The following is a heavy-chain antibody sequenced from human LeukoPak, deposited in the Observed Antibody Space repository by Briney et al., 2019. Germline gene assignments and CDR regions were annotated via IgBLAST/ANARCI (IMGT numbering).Heavy chain of an antibody. J-gene: IGHJ4*02. Sequence: TLSLTCTVSGGSISSSNYYWGWIRQPPGKGLEWIASISYSGSTYYNPSVKSRVTISRDTSKNQFSLSLNSVTAADTAVYYCVRVKSGSISDSWGQGTLVTVSS. V-gene: IGHV4-39*07. D-gene: IGHD1-26*01. CDR2: ISYSGST. CDR3: VRVKSGSISDS. CDR1: GGSISSSNYY.